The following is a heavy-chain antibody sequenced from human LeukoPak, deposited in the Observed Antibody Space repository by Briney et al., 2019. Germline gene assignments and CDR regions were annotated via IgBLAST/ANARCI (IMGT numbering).Heavy chain of an antibody. CDR3: ARVHDYSNRAYNWFDP. Sequence: ASVKVSCKASGYTFTSYAISWVRQAPGQGLEWMGGIIPIFGTANYAQKFQGRVTITADESTSTAYMELSSLRSEDTAVYYCARVHDYSNRAYNWFDPWGQGTLVTVSS. J-gene: IGHJ5*02. CDR1: GYTFTSYA. D-gene: IGHD4-11*01. CDR2: IIPIFGTA. V-gene: IGHV1-69*13.